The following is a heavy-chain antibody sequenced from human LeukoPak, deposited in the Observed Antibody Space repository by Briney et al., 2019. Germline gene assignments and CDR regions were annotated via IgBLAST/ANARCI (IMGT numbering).Heavy chain of an antibody. D-gene: IGHD3-10*01. Sequence: GGSLGLSCAASGFTLSSYGMHWVRQAPGKGLEWVAFTQYDGSNKYYADSVKGRFTISRDNSQNTLFLHMTSLRADDTAVYFCAKAGALVRGVTAIFDYWGQGTLVTVSS. CDR3: AKAGALVRGVTAIFDY. CDR2: TQYDGSNK. V-gene: IGHV3-30*02. J-gene: IGHJ4*02. CDR1: GFTLSSYG.